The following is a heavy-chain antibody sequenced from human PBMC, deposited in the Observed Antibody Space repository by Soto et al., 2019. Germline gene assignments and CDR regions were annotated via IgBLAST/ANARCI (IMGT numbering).Heavy chain of an antibody. J-gene: IGHJ5*02. Sequence: ASVKVSCKASGYTFTSYDINWVRQATGQGLEWMGWMNPNSGNTGYAQKFQGRVTMTRNTSISTAYMELSSLGSEDTAVYYCARGGTVLMVYAANEGGGPWGQGTLVTVSS. CDR3: ARGGTVLMVYAANEGGGP. CDR2: MNPNSGNT. CDR1: GYTFTSYD. V-gene: IGHV1-8*01. D-gene: IGHD2-8*01.